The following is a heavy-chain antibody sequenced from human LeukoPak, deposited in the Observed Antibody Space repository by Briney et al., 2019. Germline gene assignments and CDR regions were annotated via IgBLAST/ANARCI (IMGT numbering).Heavy chain of an antibody. D-gene: IGHD3-3*01. CDR1: GGSISSYY. Sequence: PSETLSLTCTVSGGSISSYYWSWIRQPPGKGLEWSGYIYYSGSTNYNPSLESRVTISVDTSKNQFSLKLSSVAAADTAVYYCARHGDQSYYDFWSGSEYYYYGMDVWGQGTTVTVSS. CDR2: IYYSGST. V-gene: IGHV4-59*08. J-gene: IGHJ6*02. CDR3: ARHGDQSYYDFWSGSEYYYYGMDV.